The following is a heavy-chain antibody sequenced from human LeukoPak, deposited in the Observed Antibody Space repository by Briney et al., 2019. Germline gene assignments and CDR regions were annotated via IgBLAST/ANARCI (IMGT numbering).Heavy chain of an antibody. J-gene: IGHJ4*02. CDR3: AKALPLRGYCSSTSCPQGY. Sequence: PGGSLRLSCAASGFTFSSYAMSWVRQAPGKGLEWVSAISGSGGSTYYADSVKGRFTISRDNSKNTLYLQMNSLRAEDTAVYYCAKALPLRGYCSSTSCPQGYWGQGTLVTVSS. CDR2: ISGSGGST. D-gene: IGHD2-2*01. V-gene: IGHV3-23*01. CDR1: GFTFSSYA.